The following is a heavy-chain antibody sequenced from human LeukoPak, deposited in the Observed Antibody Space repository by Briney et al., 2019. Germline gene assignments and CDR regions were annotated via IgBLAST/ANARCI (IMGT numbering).Heavy chain of an antibody. V-gene: IGHV3-48*04. D-gene: IGHD1-7*01. Sequence: PGGSLRLSCAASGFSFSSYSMNWVRQAPGKGLEWVSYISSSGTTIYYADSVKGRFTISRDNAKNSLYLQMNSLRAEDTAVYYCAREVTGTGVDFFDCWGQGTLVTVSS. CDR3: AREVTGTGVDFFDC. CDR2: ISSSGTTI. J-gene: IGHJ4*02. CDR1: GFSFSSYS.